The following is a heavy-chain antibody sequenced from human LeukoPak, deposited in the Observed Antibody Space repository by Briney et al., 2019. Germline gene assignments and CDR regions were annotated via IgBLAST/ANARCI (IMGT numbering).Heavy chain of an antibody. Sequence: ASVKASCTASGYTFSAHYIHWVPQAPGQGLEWMGWINPINGVTIYEQNFQGRVTMTRYTSVSTACKELSRLRTDDTDVYYCARDGHNWNDADYWGQETQVTVSS. CDR3: ARDGHNWNDADY. D-gene: IGHD1-1*01. J-gene: IGHJ4*02. CDR1: GYTFSAHY. V-gene: IGHV1-2*02. CDR2: INPINGVT.